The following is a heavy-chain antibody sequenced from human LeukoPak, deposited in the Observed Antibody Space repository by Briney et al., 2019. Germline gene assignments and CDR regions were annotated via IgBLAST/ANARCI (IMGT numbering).Heavy chain of an antibody. CDR3: ATSYCSSTSCQAHYYYYMDV. CDR2: MYTSGST. V-gene: IGHV4-4*07. J-gene: IGHJ6*03. CDR1: GGSISLYY. Sequence: PSETLSLTCTVSGGSISLYYWNWIRQPAGKGLEWSGRMYTSGSTNYNPSLKSRVTMTVDTSKNQFSLKLRSVTAADTAVYYCATSYCSSTSCQAHYYYYMDVWGKGTSVTVSS. D-gene: IGHD2-2*01.